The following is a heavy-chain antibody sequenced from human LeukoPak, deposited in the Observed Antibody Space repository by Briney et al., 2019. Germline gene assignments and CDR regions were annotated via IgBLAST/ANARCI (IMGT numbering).Heavy chain of an antibody. V-gene: IGHV3-30*02. CDR2: IRYDGSNK. J-gene: IGHJ3*02. CDR3: ARGGSYLSAFDI. Sequence: GGSLRLSCAASGFTFSSYGMHWVRQAPGKGLEWVAFIRYDGSNKHYADSVKGRFTISRDNSKNTLYLQMNSLRGEDTAVYYCARGGSYLSAFDIWGQGTMVTVSS. CDR1: GFTFSSYG. D-gene: IGHD1-26*01.